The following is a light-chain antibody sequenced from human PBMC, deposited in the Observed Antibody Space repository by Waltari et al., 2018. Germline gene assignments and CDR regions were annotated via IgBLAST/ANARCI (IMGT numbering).Light chain of an antibody. V-gene: IGLV3-19*01. CDR3: ASWDDSLNGHWV. Sequence: SSELTQDPAVSVAMGQTVRITCQGDRLRSYYASWYQQRPGQAPRLVMYDKNNRPPGVPDRFSGSSSHNTASLTIDGLHSEDEADYYCASWDDSLNGHWVFGGGTKVTVL. J-gene: IGLJ3*02. CDR2: DKN. CDR1: RLRSYY.